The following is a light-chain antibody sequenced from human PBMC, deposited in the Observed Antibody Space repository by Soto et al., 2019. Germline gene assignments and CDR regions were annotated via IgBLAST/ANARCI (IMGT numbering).Light chain of an antibody. CDR3: QQRSIWPPLT. CDR1: QDVNIY. Sequence: EIVLTQSPATLSLSPGERATLSCRASQDVNIYLAWYQQKPGQPPSLLIYDASNRATGIPARFSGSGSGTDFTLTISSLEPEDFAVYFCQQRSIWPPLTFGGGTKVEIK. J-gene: IGKJ4*01. V-gene: IGKV3-11*01. CDR2: DAS.